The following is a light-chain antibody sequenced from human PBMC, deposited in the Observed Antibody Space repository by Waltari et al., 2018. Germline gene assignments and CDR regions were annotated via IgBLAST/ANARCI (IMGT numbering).Light chain of an antibody. CDR3: QHYVNLPVT. CDR2: AAS. Sequence: EIVLTQSPGTLSLSPGERATLSCRASQSVSRALAWYQQKPGQAPRLLIYAASTRATGVPDRVSGSGSGTDFSLTISRLDPEDVAVYYCQHYVNLPVTFGQGTKVEI. J-gene: IGKJ1*01. CDR1: QSVSRA. V-gene: IGKV3-20*01.